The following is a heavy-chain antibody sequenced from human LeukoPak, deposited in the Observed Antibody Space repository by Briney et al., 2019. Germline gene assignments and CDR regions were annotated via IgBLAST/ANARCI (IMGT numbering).Heavy chain of an antibody. J-gene: IGHJ6*02. Sequence: GGSLRLSCAAPGFTFSSYAMGWVRQAPGKGLEWVSAISGSGGSTYYADSVKGRFTISRDNSKNTLYLQMNSLRAEDTAAYYCSKYSSSWYVYYGMDVWGQGTTVTVSS. V-gene: IGHV3-23*01. CDR2: ISGSGGST. D-gene: IGHD6-13*01. CDR1: GFTFSSYA. CDR3: SKYSSSWYVYYGMDV.